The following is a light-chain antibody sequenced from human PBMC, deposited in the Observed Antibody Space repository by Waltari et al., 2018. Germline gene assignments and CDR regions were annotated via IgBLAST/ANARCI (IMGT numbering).Light chain of an antibody. CDR3: MQALQTPST. Sequence: DIVMTQSPLSLPVTPGEPASISCRFIQSLLHSNGYNYLDWYLQKPGQSPQLLIYLGSNRASGVPDRFSGSGSGTDFTLKINRVEAEDVGVYYCMQALQTPSTFGGGTKVEIK. CDR2: LGS. J-gene: IGKJ4*01. V-gene: IGKV2-28*01. CDR1: QSLLHSNGYNY.